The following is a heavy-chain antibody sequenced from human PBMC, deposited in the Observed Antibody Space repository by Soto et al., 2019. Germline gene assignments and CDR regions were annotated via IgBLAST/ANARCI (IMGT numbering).Heavy chain of an antibody. CDR2: VSDRGGT. D-gene: IGHD4-17*01. CDR1: GGSVSGYS. Sequence: QVYLQQWGAGPLNPSETLSLTCAVYGGSVSGYSWTWLRQPPGKGLEWIGEVSDRGGTNYSPSLTSRVTISMDTSKKQFSLRLTSVTAADTALYYCARRVAVTYFFDTWGQGALVPVSS. CDR3: ARRVAVTYFFDT. V-gene: IGHV4-34*01. J-gene: IGHJ4*02.